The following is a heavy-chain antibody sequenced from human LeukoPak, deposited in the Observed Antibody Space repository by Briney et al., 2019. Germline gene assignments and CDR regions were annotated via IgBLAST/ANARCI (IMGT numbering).Heavy chain of an antibody. D-gene: IGHD1-26*01. CDR3: ARDRTLGSGSYGD. V-gene: IGHV3-66*01. CDR2: IYSGGST. Sequence: GGSLRLSCAASGFTVSSNYLSWVRQAPGKGLEWVSVIYSGGSTYYADSVKGRFTISRDNSKNTLYLQMNSLRAEDTAVYYCARDRTLGSGSYGDWGQGTLVTVSS. CDR1: GFTVSSNY. J-gene: IGHJ4*02.